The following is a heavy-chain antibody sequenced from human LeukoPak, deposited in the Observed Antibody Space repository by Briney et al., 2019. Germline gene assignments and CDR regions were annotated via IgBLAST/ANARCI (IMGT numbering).Heavy chain of an antibody. CDR2: IYTEGSTT. Sequence: GGSLRLSCAASRFTFSSYWMHWVRQAPGKGLVWVSRIYTEGSTTIYADSVKGRFTISRDNAKNTLYLQMNRLRAEDTAVYYCARTIGSKNAFDLWGQGTMVTVSS. V-gene: IGHV3-74*01. D-gene: IGHD1-26*01. J-gene: IGHJ3*01. CDR3: ARTIGSKNAFDL. CDR1: RFTFSSYW.